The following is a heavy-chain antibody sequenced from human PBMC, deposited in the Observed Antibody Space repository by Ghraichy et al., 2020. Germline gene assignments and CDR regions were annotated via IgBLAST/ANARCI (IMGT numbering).Heavy chain of an antibody. CDR1: GFTFSNAW. J-gene: IGHJ6*02. CDR3: TTGGIVVVVADFSMDV. CDR2: IKSKTDGGTT. V-gene: IGHV3-15*01. D-gene: IGHD2-15*01. Sequence: RGSLRLSCAASGFTFSNAWMSWVRQAPGKGLEWVGRIKSKTDGGTTDYAAPVKGRFTISRDDSKNTLYLQMNSLKTEDTAVYYCTTGGIVVVVADFSMDVWGQGTTVTVSS.